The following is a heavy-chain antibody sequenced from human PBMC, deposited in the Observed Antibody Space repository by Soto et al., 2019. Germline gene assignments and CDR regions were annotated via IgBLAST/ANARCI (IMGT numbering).Heavy chain of an antibody. D-gene: IGHD2-15*01. Sequence: PGGSLRLSCAASGFTFSTYWMSWVRQAPGKGLEWVANIKPDGSDSTYNADSVKGRFTISRDNSNNTLYLQMNSLRAEDTAVYYCAKDAKKPIVVAFDIWGQGTMVTVSS. CDR3: AKDAKKPIVVAFDI. J-gene: IGHJ3*02. CDR2: IKPDGSDST. V-gene: IGHV3-7*05. CDR1: GFTFSTYW.